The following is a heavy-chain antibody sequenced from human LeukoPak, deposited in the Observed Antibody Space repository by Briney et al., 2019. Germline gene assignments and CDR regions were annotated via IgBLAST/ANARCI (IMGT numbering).Heavy chain of an antibody. CDR2: ISSSSSTI. CDR3: ARVPGEWELPYYFDY. V-gene: IGHV3-48*04. J-gene: IGHJ4*02. D-gene: IGHD1-26*01. CDR1: GFTFSSYS. Sequence: PGGSLRLSCAASGFTFSSYSMNWVRQAPGKGLEWVSYISSSSSTIYYADSVKGRFTISRDNAKNSLYLQMNSLRAEDTAVYYCARVPGEWELPYYFDYWGQGTLVTVSS.